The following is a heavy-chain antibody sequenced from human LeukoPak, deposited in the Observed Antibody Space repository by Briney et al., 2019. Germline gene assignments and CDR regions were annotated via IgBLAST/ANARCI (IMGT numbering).Heavy chain of an antibody. CDR3: ARRKATRNWYFDL. D-gene: IGHD5-24*01. V-gene: IGHV4-59*12. Sequence: SETLSLTCTVSGGSISSYYWSWIRQPPGKGLEWIGYIYYSGSTNYNPSLKSRVTISVDTSKNQFSLKLSSVTAADTAVYYCARRKATRNWYFDLWGRGTLVTVSS. J-gene: IGHJ2*01. CDR1: GGSISSYY. CDR2: IYYSGST.